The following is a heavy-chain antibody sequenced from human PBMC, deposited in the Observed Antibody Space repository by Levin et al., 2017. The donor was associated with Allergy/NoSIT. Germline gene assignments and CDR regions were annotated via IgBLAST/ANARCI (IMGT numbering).Heavy chain of an antibody. CDR2: FYDSGRV. CDR3: ARRLWTSRSFVFDS. V-gene: IGHV4-39*01. J-gene: IGHJ4*02. D-gene: IGHD3/OR15-3a*01. CDR1: GGSITSTSYS. Sequence: SETLSLTCSVSGGSITSTSYSWAWIRQPPGQGLEWIGTFYDSGRVYYNAALASRVSISADTSKQQLSLTLGSVTATDTAVYYCARRLWTSRSFVFDSWGQGTLLTVSS.